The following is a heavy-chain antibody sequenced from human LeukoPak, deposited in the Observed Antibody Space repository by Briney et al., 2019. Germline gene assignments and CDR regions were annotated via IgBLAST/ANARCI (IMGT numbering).Heavy chain of an antibody. CDR3: TADLVGAYNGAFDI. V-gene: IGHV3-33*01. CDR2: IWYDGSNE. J-gene: IGHJ3*02. Sequence: GGSLRLSCAASGFTFNTYGMHWVRQAPGKGLEWVAVIWYDGSNEFYSDSVKGRFTISRHNSKNTLYLQMNSLKTEDTAVYYCTADLVGAYNGAFDIWGQGTMVTVSS. D-gene: IGHD1-26*01. CDR1: GFTFNTYG.